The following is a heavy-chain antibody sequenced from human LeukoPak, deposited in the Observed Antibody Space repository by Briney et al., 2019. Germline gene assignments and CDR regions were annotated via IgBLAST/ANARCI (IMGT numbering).Heavy chain of an antibody. Sequence: GGSLRLSCAASGFTFSSHAMSWVRQAPGKGLEWVSGISGSGGSTCYADSVKGRFTISRDNSKNTLYLQMNSLRAEDTAVYCCVTSSGGSKMVRGVVIITVNAFDIWGQGTMVTVSS. V-gene: IGHV3-23*01. D-gene: IGHD3-10*01. CDR2: ISGSGGST. CDR1: GFTFSSHA. J-gene: IGHJ3*02. CDR3: VTSSGGSKMVRGVVIITVNAFDI.